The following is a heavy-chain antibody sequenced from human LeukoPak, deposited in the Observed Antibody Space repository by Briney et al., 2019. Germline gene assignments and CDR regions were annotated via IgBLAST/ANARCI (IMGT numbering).Heavy chain of an antibody. CDR3: ARDRRYCSSTSCYIWTPGAPDY. CDR1: RFTFSSYV. D-gene: IGHD2-2*02. Sequence: GGGLRLSCAASRFTFSSYVMHWVRQAPRKGLGWVGVISYDGSNKYYADSVKGRFTISRDNSKNTLYLQMNSLRAEDTAVYYCARDRRYCSSTSCYIWTPGAPDYWGQGTLVTVSS. V-gene: IGHV3-30-3*01. J-gene: IGHJ4*02. CDR2: ISYDGSNK.